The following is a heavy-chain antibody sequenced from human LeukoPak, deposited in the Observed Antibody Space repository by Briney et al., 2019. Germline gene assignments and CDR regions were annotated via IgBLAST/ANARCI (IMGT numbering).Heavy chain of an antibody. Sequence: PGGSLRLSCAASGFTFDDYAMHWVRQAPGKGLEWVSGISWNSGSIGYADSVKGRFTISRDNAKNSLYLQMNSLRAEDTALYYCAKDSSPLYSSGWYSYFDYWGQGTLVTDSS. V-gene: IGHV3-9*01. CDR3: AKDSSPLYSSGWYSYFDY. D-gene: IGHD6-19*01. CDR1: GFTFDDYA. J-gene: IGHJ4*02. CDR2: ISWNSGSI.